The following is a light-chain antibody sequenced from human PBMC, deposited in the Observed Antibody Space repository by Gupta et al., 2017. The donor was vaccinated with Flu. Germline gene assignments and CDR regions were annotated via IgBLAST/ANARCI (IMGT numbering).Light chain of an antibody. J-gene: IGLJ2*01. V-gene: IGLV2-14*01. CDR2: EVT. CDR1: TSDAGGYNS. Sequence: ITMSCTGTTSDAGGYNSVSWYQQRPGTAPKLMIYEVTNRPSGISNRFSGSKSGNTASLTISGLQVEDEADYYCSSYTRDTSAVSFGGGTKLTVL. CDR3: SSYTRDTSAVS.